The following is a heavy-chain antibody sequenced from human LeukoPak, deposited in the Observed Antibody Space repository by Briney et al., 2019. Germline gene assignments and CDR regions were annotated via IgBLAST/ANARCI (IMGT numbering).Heavy chain of an antibody. V-gene: IGHV1-18*01. CDR2: ISAYNGNT. CDR3: ARESYYDGMGYYYYYGMDV. CDR1: GYTFTSYD. Sequence: ASVKVSCKASGYTFTSYDISWVRQAPGQGLEWMGWISAYNGNTNYAQKLQGRVTMTTDTSTSTAYMELRSLRSDDTAVYYCARESYYDGMGYYYYYGMDVWGRGTTVTVSS. D-gene: IGHD3-22*01. J-gene: IGHJ6*02.